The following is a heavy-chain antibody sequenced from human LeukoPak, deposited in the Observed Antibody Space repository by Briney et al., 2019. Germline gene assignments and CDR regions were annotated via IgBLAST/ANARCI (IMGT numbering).Heavy chain of an antibody. CDR2: IYYSKNT. V-gene: IGHV4-39*01. CDR1: GGSISSSSAY. J-gene: IGHJ4*02. Sequence: SETLSLTCTVSGGSISSSSAYWGWIRQPPGKGLEWIGSIYYSKNTYYNPSLKSRVTISADTSKSQFSLTLGSVSATDTAVYYCVSPRGFSYGYFDYWGQGTLVTVSS. CDR3: VSPRGFSYGYFDY. D-gene: IGHD5-18*01.